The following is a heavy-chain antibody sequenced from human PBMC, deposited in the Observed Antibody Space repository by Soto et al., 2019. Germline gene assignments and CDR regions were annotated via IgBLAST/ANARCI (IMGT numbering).Heavy chain of an antibody. V-gene: IGHV4-34*01. CDR3: ARGFFGAAAGIPDGMDV. CDR1: GGSFSGYY. CDR2: INHSGST. D-gene: IGHD6-13*01. J-gene: IGHJ6*02. Sequence: SETLSLTCAVYGGSFSGYYWSWIRQPPGKGLEWIGEINHSGSTNYNPSLKSRVTISVDTSKNQFSLKLSSVTAADTAVYYCARGFFGAAAGIPDGMDVWGQGTTVTVSS.